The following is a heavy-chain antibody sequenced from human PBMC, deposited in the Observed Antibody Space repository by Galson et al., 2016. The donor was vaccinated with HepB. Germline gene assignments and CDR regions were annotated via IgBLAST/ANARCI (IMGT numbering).Heavy chain of an antibody. CDR3: ARGGRRPSDY. V-gene: IGHV3-30-3*01. Sequence: SLRLSCAASGFTFSSYAMHWVRQAPGKGLEWVAVISFDGSNKYYADSVKGRFTISRDNSKNTLYLQMNSLRAEDTAVYYCARGGRRPSDYWGQRTLVTVAS. J-gene: IGHJ4*02. CDR1: GFTFSSYA. CDR2: ISFDGSNK.